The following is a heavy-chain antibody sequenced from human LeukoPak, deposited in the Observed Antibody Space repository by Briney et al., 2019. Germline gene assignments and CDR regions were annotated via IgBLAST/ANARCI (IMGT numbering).Heavy chain of an antibody. J-gene: IGHJ5*02. CDR3: ARDRHSVADL. Sequence: GGSLRLSCAASGFTFSNYWMHWVRQVPGEGLVWVSRITSDGNTANYADSVKGQFTITRDNAKNTLYLQMDSLRADDTAMYYCARDRHSVADLWGQGTLVTVSS. CDR2: ITSDGNTA. D-gene: IGHD2-15*01. CDR1: GFTFSNYW. V-gene: IGHV3-74*01.